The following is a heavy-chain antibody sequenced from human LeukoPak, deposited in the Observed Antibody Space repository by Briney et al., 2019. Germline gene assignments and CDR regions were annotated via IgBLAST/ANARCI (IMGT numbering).Heavy chain of an antibody. CDR2: ISRSGSSI. D-gene: IGHD2-21*01. V-gene: IGHV3-48*03. CDR1: GFTFSSYE. CDR3: ARDCGGQAAFEDWYFDL. Sequence: GGSLRLSCAASGFTFSSYEMNWVRQAPGKGLEWVSYISRSGSSIYYADSVKGRFTISRDNAKNSLYLQMNSLRAEDTAVYYCARDCGGQAAFEDWYFDLWGRGTLVTVSS. J-gene: IGHJ2*01.